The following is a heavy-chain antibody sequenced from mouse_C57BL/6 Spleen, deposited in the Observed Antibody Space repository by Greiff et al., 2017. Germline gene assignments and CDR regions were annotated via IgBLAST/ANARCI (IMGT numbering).Heavy chain of an antibody. J-gene: IGHJ1*03. CDR2: IYPGSGST. D-gene: IGHD1-1*01. CDR1: GYTFTSYW. V-gene: IGHV1-55*01. CDR3: ARERVTTVVDWYFDV. Sequence: QVQLQQPGAELVKPGASVKMSCKASGYTFTSYWITWVKQRPGQGLEWIGDIYPGSGSTNYNEKFKSKATLTVDTSSSTAYMQLSSLTSEDSAVYDCARERVTTVVDWYFDVWGTGTTVTVSS.